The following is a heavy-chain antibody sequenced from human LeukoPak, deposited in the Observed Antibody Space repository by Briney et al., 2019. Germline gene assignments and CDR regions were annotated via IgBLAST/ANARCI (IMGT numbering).Heavy chain of an antibody. D-gene: IGHD2-2*01. V-gene: IGHV3-30*03. Sequence: GGSLRLSCAASGFTFSSYGMHWVRQAPGKGLEWVAVISYDGSNKYYADSVKGRFTISRDNSKNTLYLQMNSLRAEDTAVYYCARDPSRYCSSTSCSNNPDYWGQGTLVTVSS. J-gene: IGHJ4*02. CDR1: GFTFSSYG. CDR2: ISYDGSNK. CDR3: ARDPSRYCSSTSCSNNPDY.